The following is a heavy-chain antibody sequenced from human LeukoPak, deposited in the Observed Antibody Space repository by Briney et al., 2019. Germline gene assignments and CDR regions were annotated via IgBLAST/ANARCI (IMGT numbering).Heavy chain of an antibody. CDR3: GRDGDTSGYAD. D-gene: IGHD3-22*01. CDR1: GFTLSLYW. Sequence: GGSLRLSCEASGFTLSLYWMSWVRQAPGKGLEWVANIKQDGSEKYYVDSVKGRFTISRDNAKNSLYLQMNSLRADDTAAYYCGRDGDTSGYADWGQGTLVTVSS. J-gene: IGHJ4*02. V-gene: IGHV3-7*01. CDR2: IKQDGSEK.